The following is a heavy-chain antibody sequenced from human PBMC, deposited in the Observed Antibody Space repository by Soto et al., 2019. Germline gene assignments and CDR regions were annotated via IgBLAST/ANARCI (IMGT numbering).Heavy chain of an antibody. CDR3: AKDGSQSDTSSWYY. J-gene: IGHJ4*02. D-gene: IGHD6-13*01. CDR1: GFTFSSYA. Sequence: EVQLLESGGGLVQPGGSLRLSCAASGFTFSSYAMNWVRRAPGKGLEWVSSISGSGGSTHYADSVKGRFTISRDNSKNTLYLQMNSLRAEDTAVYYCAKDGSQSDTSSWYYWGQGTLVTVSS. V-gene: IGHV3-23*01. CDR2: ISGSGGST.